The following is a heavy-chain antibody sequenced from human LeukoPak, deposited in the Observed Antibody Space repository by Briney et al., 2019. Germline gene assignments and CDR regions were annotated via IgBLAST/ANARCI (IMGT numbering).Heavy chain of an antibody. Sequence: GGSLRLSCAASGFSFSDYAMHWVRQAPGKGLEWVAVIWYDGGNKYYADSVKGRFTVSRDNSKNTLYLQTNSLRAEDTAVYYCAKESSGTNDYWGQGTLVTVSS. CDR2: IWYDGGNK. J-gene: IGHJ4*02. CDR1: GFSFSDYA. V-gene: IGHV3-33*06. CDR3: AKESSGTNDY. D-gene: IGHD1-1*01.